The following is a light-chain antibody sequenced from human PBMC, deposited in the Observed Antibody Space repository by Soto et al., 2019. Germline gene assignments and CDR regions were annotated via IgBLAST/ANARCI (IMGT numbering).Light chain of an antibody. CDR1: QSISSW. CDR3: QQYSSYSWT. J-gene: IGKJ1*01. CDR2: KAS. V-gene: IGKV1-5*03. Sequence: DIQMTQSPSTLSASVGDRVTITCRASQSISSWLAWYQQKPGKAPKLLIYKASSLESGVPSRFSGSGSGTEFTLPISSLQPDDFATYYCQQYSSYSWTFGQGTKVEIK.